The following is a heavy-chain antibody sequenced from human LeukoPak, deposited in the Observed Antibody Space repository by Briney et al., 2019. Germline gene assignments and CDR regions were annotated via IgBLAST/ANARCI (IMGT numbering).Heavy chain of an antibody. D-gene: IGHD1-1*01. CDR1: GFTFSSYA. J-gene: IGHJ4*02. CDR3: ARGTGTRQNPYYFDY. CDR2: ISYDGSNK. V-gene: IGHV3-30-3*01. Sequence: GGSLRLSCAASGFTFSSYAVHWVRQAPGKGLEWVAVISYDGSNKYYADSVRGRFTISRDNSKNTLYLQMNSLRAEDTAVYYCARGTGTRQNPYYFDYWGQGTLVTVSS.